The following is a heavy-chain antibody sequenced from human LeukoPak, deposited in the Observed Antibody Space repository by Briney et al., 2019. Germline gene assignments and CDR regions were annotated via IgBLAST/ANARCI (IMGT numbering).Heavy chain of an antibody. CDR3: ATFPDYEPIDN. CDR2: INHRGGT. Sequence: SETLSLTCVFSGKSFSGYYWSWIRQPPGKGLEWIGDINHRGGTSYNPSLKSRLSISIDTSKNQFSLILDSVTAADTAVYFCATFPDYEPIDNWGQGTLVTVSS. J-gene: IGHJ4*02. V-gene: IGHV4-34*01. CDR1: GKSFSGYY. D-gene: IGHD3-16*01.